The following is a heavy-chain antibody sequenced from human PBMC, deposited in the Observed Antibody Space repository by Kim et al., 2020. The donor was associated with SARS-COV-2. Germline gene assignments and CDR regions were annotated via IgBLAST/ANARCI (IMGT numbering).Heavy chain of an antibody. CDR1: GGTFSSYA. V-gene: IGHV1-69*04. CDR3: ANVPDSSGYHVKY. Sequence: SVKVSCKASGGTFSSYAISWVRQAPAQGLEWMGRIIPILGIANYAQKFQGRVTITADKSTSTAYMELSSLRSEDTAVYYCANVPDSSGYHVKYWGQGTLVTVSS. J-gene: IGHJ4*02. CDR2: IIPILGIA. D-gene: IGHD3-22*01.